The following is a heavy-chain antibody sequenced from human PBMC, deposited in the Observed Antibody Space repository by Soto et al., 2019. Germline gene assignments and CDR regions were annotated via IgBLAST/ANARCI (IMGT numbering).Heavy chain of an antibody. CDR1: GGSISSYY. D-gene: IGHD2-21*01. V-gene: IGHV4-59*01. Sequence: SETLSLTCTVSGGSISSYYWSWIRQPPGKGLEWIGYMYNRGSTFYNPSLKSRVTISVDTSKNQFSLKLNAVTAADTAVYYCARDLWGYCGTACYPLDVWGQGTTVTVS. CDR3: ARDLWGYCGTACYPLDV. J-gene: IGHJ6*02. CDR2: MYNRGST.